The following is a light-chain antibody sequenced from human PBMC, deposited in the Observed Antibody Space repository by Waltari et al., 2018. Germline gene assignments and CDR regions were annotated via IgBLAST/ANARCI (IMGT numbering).Light chain of an antibody. CDR1: HSVSSN. CDR3: QQYNNWPSWT. J-gene: IGKJ1*01. V-gene: IGKV3-15*01. CDR2: GAS. Sequence: EIVMPQSPATLSVSPGERATRPCRASHSVSSNLAWYKQKPGQAPRLLIYGASTRATGIPARFSGSGSGTEFTLTISSMQSEDFAVYYCQQYNNWPSWTFGQGTKVEIK.